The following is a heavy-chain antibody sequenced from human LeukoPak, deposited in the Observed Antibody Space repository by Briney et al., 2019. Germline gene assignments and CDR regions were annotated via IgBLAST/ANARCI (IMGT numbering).Heavy chain of an antibody. V-gene: IGHV3-7*03. D-gene: IGHD3-3*01. Sequence: GGSLRLSCAASGFTFSSYWMSWVRQAPGKGLEWVANIKQDGSEKYYVDSVKGRFTISRDNAKNSLYLQMNSLRAEDTAIYYCARGVVYYDFWSGLYWGQGTPVTVSS. CDR2: IKQDGSEK. CDR1: GFTFSSYW. J-gene: IGHJ4*02. CDR3: ARGVVYYDFWSGLY.